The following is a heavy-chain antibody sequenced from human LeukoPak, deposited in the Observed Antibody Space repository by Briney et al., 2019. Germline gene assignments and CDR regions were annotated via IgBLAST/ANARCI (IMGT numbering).Heavy chain of an antibody. J-gene: IGHJ4*02. Sequence: EASVKVSCKASGYTFTNYPLNWVRQATGQGLEWMGWMNPNNGDRGYAQEFQGRVSITRDTSISTVYMELSSLRFEDTAIYFCARTTSFTASGYDFWGQGTLVTVSS. D-gene: IGHD6-25*01. CDR3: ARTTSFTASGYDF. V-gene: IGHV1-8*03. CDR1: GYTFTNYP. CDR2: MNPNNGDR.